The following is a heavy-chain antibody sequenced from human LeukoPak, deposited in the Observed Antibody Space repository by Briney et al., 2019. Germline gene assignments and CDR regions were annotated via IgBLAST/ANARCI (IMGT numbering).Heavy chain of an antibody. J-gene: IGHJ6*03. CDR3: ARGPPRGKYYYMDV. CDR1: GFTFSSFD. D-gene: IGHD1-1*01. CDR2: IGTASDT. V-gene: IGHV3-13*01. Sequence: GGSLRLSCAASGFTFSSFDMHWVRQPTGQGLEWVSTIGTASDTYYPGSVEGRFTLSRDNAKNSLYLQMNSLTAGDTAVYYCARGPPRGKYYYMDVWGKGTMVTVSS.